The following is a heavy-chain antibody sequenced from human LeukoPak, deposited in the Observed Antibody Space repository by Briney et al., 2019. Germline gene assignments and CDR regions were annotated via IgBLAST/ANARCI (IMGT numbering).Heavy chain of an antibody. J-gene: IGHJ2*01. CDR3: ARGGYGDWGGWYFDL. V-gene: IGHV4-59*01. D-gene: IGHD4-17*01. CDR1: GGSISSYY. CDR2: IYYSGST. Sequence: DPSETLSLTCTVSGGSISSYYWSWIRQPPGKGLEWIGYIYYSGSTNYNPSLKSRVTISVDTSKNQFSLKLSSVTAADTAVYYCARGGYGDWGGWYFDLWGRGTLVTVSS.